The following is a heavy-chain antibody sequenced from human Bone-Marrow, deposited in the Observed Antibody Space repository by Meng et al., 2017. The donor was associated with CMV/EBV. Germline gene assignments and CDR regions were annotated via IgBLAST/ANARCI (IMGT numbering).Heavy chain of an antibody. Sequence: ASVKVSCKASGYTFTGYYMHWVRQAPGQGLEWMGWINPNSGGTNYAQKFQGRVTMTRDTSISTAYMELSRLRSDDTAVYYCASRGCSSTSCYYAWVNWFDPWGQGTLVTVSS. CDR3: ASRGCSSTSCYYAWVNWFDP. V-gene: IGHV1-2*02. J-gene: IGHJ5*02. CDR1: GYTFTGYY. CDR2: INPNSGGT. D-gene: IGHD2-2*01.